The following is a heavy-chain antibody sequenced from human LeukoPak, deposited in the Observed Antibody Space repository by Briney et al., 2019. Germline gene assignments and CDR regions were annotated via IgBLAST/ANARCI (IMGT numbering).Heavy chain of an antibody. Sequence: SETLSLTCTVSGDSISSSNWWNWVRLPPGKGLDWIGEISHTGSTKYSPSLKDRVTISKDNSKNQFSLKLNSVTAADTATYYCTRSSGWWSLDYWGQGALVTVSS. V-gene: IGHV4-4*02. CDR3: TRSSGWWSLDY. D-gene: IGHD6-19*01. CDR1: GDSISSSNW. CDR2: ISHTGST. J-gene: IGHJ4*02.